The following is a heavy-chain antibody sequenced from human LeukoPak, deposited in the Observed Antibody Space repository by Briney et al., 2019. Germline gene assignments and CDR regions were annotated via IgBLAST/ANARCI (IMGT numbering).Heavy chain of an antibody. V-gene: IGHV3-13*01. Sequence: GGSLRPSCAASGFTFSSYDMHWVRQATGKGLEWVSAIGTAGDTYYPGSVKGRFTISRENAKNSLYLQMNSLRAGDTAVYYCARGLWASAAGTSWFDPWGQGTLVTVSS. CDR1: GFTFSSYD. J-gene: IGHJ5*02. CDR3: ARGLWASAAGTSWFDP. CDR2: IGTAGDT. D-gene: IGHD6-13*01.